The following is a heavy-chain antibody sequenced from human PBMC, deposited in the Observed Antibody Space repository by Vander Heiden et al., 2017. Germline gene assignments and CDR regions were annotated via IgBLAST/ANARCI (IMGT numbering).Heavy chain of an antibody. Sequence: EVQLLESGGGLVQPGGTLRLSCGSTGFTLRSYAMSRIRQAPGKGLEWVSAISGSGGSTHYADSVKGRVNISRDNSKNTLYLQMNSLRAEDTAVYDCAKLAWTRRERSIPGAFDIWGQGTMVTVSS. D-gene: IGHD3-3*02. CDR2: ISGSGGST. CDR1: GFTLRSYA. J-gene: IGHJ3*02. CDR3: AKLAWTRRERSIPGAFDI. V-gene: IGHV3-23*01.